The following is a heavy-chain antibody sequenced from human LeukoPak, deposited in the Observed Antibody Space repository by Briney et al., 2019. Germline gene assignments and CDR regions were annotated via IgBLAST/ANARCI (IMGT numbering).Heavy chain of an antibody. CDR3: ARGRDIVATDLDY. D-gene: IGHD5-12*01. CDR2: MNPNSGNT. CDR1: GYTFTSYD. J-gene: IGHJ4*02. V-gene: IGHV1-8*01. Sequence: ASVKVSCKASGYTFTSYDINWVRQATGQGLEWMGWMNPNSGNTGYARKFQGRVTMTRNTSISTAYMELSRLRSEDTAVYYCARGRDIVATDLDYWGQGTLVTVSS.